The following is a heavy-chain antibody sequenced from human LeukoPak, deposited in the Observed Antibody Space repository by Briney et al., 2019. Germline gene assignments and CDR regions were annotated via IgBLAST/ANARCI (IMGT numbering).Heavy chain of an antibody. CDR2: IGSSGSYI. CDR3: ARRATTERGHSYGLDF. J-gene: IGHJ4*02. D-gene: IGHD5-18*01. Sequence: PGGSLRPSCEVSGFTFSSYHMNWVRQAPGKGLEWVSSIGSSGSYIYYADSLTGRFTISRDNAKNSLYLQMNSLRAEDTAMYYCARRATTERGHSYGLDFWGQGTLVTVSS. CDR1: GFTFSSYH. V-gene: IGHV3-21*01.